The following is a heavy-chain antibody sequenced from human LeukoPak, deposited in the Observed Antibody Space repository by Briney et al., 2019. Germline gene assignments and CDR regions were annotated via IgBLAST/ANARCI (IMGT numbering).Heavy chain of an antibody. CDR3: ARSEKPRKLSYCGGDCSIPGDY. J-gene: IGHJ4*02. Sequence: SETLSLTCAVYGGSFSGYYWSWIRQPPGKGLEWIGEINHSGSTYYNPSLKSRVTISVDTSKNQFSLKLSSVTAADTAVYYCARSEKPRKLSYCGGDCSIPGDYWGQGTLVTVSS. CDR2: INHSGST. V-gene: IGHV4-34*01. D-gene: IGHD2-21*02. CDR1: GGSFSGYY.